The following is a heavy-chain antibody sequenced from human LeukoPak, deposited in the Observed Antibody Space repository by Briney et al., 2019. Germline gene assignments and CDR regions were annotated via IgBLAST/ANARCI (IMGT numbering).Heavy chain of an antibody. CDR3: ARGGTTVTPGLLWFDP. CDR2: LYYSGST. J-gene: IGHJ5*02. V-gene: IGHV4-59*11. Sequence: PSETLSLTCSVSGGSISSHYWSRIRPPPGKGLEWIGYLYYSGSTKYNPSLKSRVTISVDTSKNQFSLKLSSVTAADTAVYYCARGGTTVTPGLLWFDPWGQGTLVTVSS. CDR1: GGSISSHY. D-gene: IGHD4-17*01.